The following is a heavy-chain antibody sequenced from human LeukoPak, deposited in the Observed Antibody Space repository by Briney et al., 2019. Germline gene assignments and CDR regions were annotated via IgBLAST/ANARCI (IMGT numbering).Heavy chain of an antibody. Sequence: SETLSLTCTVSGGSISSYYWSWIRQPPGKGLEWIGYIYYSGNTNYNPSLKSRVTLSVDTSKNQFSLSLNSVTAADTAVYYCASYSGYADYWGQGTLVTVSS. CDR2: IYYSGNT. V-gene: IGHV4-59*12. CDR3: ASYSGYADY. CDR1: GGSISSYY. J-gene: IGHJ4*02. D-gene: IGHD5-12*01.